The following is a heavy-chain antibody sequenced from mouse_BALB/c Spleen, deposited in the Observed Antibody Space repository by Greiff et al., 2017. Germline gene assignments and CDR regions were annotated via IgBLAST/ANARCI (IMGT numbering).Heavy chain of an antibody. V-gene: IGHV5-17*02. J-gene: IGHJ3*01. CDR3: ARSDYGSSFAY. Sequence: EVKVVESGGGLVQPGGSRKLSCAASGFTFSSFGMHWVRQAPEKGLEWVAYISSGSSTIYYADTVKGRFTISRDNPKNTLFLQMTSIRSEDTAMYYCARSDYGSSFAYWGQGTLVTVSA. CDR1: GFTFSSFG. CDR2: ISSGSSTI. D-gene: IGHD1-1*01.